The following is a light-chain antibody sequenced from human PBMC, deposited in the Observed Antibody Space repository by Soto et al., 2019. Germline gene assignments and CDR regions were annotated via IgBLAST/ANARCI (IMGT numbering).Light chain of an antibody. V-gene: IGLV2-14*01. Sequence: QSALTQPASVSGSPGQSITISCTGTSSDVGGYNYVSWYQQHPGKAPKLMIYEVSNRPSGVSNRFYGSKSGNTASLTISGLQAEDEADYYCSSYTSSRTRVFGTGTKVTVL. CDR2: EVS. J-gene: IGLJ1*01. CDR1: SSDVGGYNY. CDR3: SSYTSSRTRV.